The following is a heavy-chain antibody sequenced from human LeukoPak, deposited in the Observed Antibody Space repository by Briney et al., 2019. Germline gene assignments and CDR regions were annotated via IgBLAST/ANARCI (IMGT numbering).Heavy chain of an antibody. CDR3: ARGAAATY. J-gene: IGHJ4*02. D-gene: IGHD6-13*01. CDR2: IHYSGSS. CDR1: GVSISSSSYY. Sequence: SETLSLTCTVSGVSISSSSYYWGWIRQPPGKGLEWIGYIHYSGSSNYNPSLKSRITISLDTSKNQFSLKLSSVTAADTAVYYCARGAAATYWGQGTLVTVSS. V-gene: IGHV4-61*05.